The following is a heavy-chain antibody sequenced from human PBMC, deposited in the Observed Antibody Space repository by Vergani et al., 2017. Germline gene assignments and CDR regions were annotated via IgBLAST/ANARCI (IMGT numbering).Heavy chain of an antibody. J-gene: IGHJ4*02. V-gene: IGHV3-23*01. D-gene: IGHD6-13*01. Sequence: EVQLLESGGGLVQPGGSLRLSCAASGFTFSSYAMSWVRQAPGKGLEWVSAISGSGGSTYYADSVKGRFTISRDNSKNTLYLQLNSRRDEDTAVYDCAKASELQLVAGLFDYWGQGTLVTVSS. CDR2: ISGSGGST. CDR3: AKASELQLVAGLFDY. CDR1: GFTFSSYA.